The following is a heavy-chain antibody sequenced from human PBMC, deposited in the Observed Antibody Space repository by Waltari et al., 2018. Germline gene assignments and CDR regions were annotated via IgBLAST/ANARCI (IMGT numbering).Heavy chain of an antibody. CDR1: GGSISSYY. Sequence: QVQLQESGPGLVKPSETLSLTCTVSGGSISSYYWSWIRQPPGKGLEWIGYIYYSGSTNYNPSLKSRVTISVDTSKNQFSLKLSSVTAADTAVYYCATDRQYDFWSGYRSPMAFDIWGQGTMVTVSS. D-gene: IGHD3-3*01. J-gene: IGHJ3*02. CDR3: ATDRQYDFWSGYRSPMAFDI. V-gene: IGHV4-59*01. CDR2: IYYSGST.